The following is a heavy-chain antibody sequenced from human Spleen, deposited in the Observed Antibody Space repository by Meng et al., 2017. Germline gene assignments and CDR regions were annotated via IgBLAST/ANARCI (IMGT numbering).Heavy chain of an antibody. J-gene: IGHJ5*02. CDR3: VRSSGWVRTGFDP. V-gene: IGHV4-39*01. CDR2: IGHSGIT. D-gene: IGHD6-19*01. CDR1: GGSISTSGYY. Sequence: QPQLQESGPGLVKPSEALSLTCIVSGGSISTSGYYLGWIRQPPGKGLEWIGSIGHSGITYYTPSLKSRVTVSIDTSKSQFSLKLTSVTAADTAVYYCVRSSGWVRTGFDPWGQGTLVTVSS.